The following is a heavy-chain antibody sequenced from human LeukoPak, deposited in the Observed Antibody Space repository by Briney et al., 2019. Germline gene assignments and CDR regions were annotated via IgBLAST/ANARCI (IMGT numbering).Heavy chain of an antibody. V-gene: IGHV4-28*01. D-gene: IGHD3-10*01. CDR1: GYSITSSSW. Sequence: SDTLSLTCAVSGYSITSSSWWGWVRQPPGKGLEWIGYIYHSGTTYYNPSLQSRVTMSVDTSKNQFSLKLSSVTAVDTAVYYCARKENVYYYFDYWGQGTLVTVSS. J-gene: IGHJ4*02. CDR3: ARKENVYYYFDY. CDR2: IYHSGTT.